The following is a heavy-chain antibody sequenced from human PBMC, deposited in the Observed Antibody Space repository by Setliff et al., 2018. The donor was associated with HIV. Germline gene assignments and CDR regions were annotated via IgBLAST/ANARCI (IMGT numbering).Heavy chain of an antibody. J-gene: IGHJ4*02. Sequence: SETLSLTCAASGGSFSGYSWTWLRQPPGKALEWIGHINDNGGANYNPSLTTRATISVATPKNQFFLELTSVTAADTAVYYCARGRYNGDSYSGGFYYFDHWDQGSLVTVSS. V-gene: IGHV4-34*01. CDR3: ARGRYNGDSYSGGFYYFDH. CDR2: INDNGGA. CDR1: GGSFSGYS. D-gene: IGHD1-1*01.